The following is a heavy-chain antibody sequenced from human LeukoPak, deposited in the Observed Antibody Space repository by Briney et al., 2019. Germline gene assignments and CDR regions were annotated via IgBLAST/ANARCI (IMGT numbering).Heavy chain of an antibody. CDR3: ARRGYGSSGYTNWFDP. CDR1: GFTFSSYS. D-gene: IGHD3-22*01. J-gene: IGHJ5*02. Sequence: GGSLRLSCAASGFTFSSYSMNCVRQAPGKGLEWISYISSSSSTIYSADSVKGRFTISRDNAKNSLYLQMNSLRDEDTAVYYCARRGYGSSGYTNWFDPWGRGTLVTVSS. V-gene: IGHV3-48*02. CDR2: ISSSSSTI.